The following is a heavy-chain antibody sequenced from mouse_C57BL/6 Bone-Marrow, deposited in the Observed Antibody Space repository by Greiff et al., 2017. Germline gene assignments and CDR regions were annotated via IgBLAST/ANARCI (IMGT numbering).Heavy chain of an antibody. CDR3: TLIYYYGSSYVGGFAY. V-gene: IGHV14-4*01. J-gene: IGHJ3*01. Sequence: VQLQQSGAELVRPGASVKLSCTASGFNIKDDYMHWVKQRPEQGLEWIGWIDPENGDTEYASKFQGKATMTADTSSNTAYLQLSSLTSEDTAVYYCTLIYYYGSSYVGGFAYWGQGTLVTVSA. D-gene: IGHD1-1*01. CDR1: GFNIKDDY. CDR2: IDPENGDT.